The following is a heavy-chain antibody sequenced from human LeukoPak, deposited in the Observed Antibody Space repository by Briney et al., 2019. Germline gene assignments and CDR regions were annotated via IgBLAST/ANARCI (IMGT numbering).Heavy chain of an antibody. J-gene: IGHJ4*02. CDR2: IYYSGST. CDR1: GGSISSGDYY. V-gene: IGHV4-30-4*08. D-gene: IGHD3-10*01. Sequence: SETLSLTCTVSGGSISSGDYYWSWIRQPPGKGLECIGYIYYSGSTYYNPSLKSRVTISVDTSKNQFSLKLSCVTAGDTAVYYCARGPGSGSYYKVGFDYWGQGTLVTVSS. CDR3: ARGPGSGSYYKVGFDY.